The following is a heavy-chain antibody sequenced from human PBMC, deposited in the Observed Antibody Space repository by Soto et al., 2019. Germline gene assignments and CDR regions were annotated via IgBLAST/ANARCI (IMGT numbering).Heavy chain of an antibody. Sequence: PSETLSLTCTVSGGSIFSDDWTWIRQPPGKGLEWIGYISRGGRSRYAPSLKGRVPFSTDTSKNQVSLKLTYVTVADTAVYYCARGYWFDPWGPGTLVTVSS. CDR3: ARGYWFDP. CDR2: ISRGGRS. J-gene: IGHJ5*02. V-gene: IGHV4-59*01. CDR1: GGSIFSDD.